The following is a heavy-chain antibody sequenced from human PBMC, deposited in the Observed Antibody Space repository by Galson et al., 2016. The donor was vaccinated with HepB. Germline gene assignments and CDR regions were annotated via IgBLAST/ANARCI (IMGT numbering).Heavy chain of an antibody. D-gene: IGHD3-10*01. CDR1: GFTFSTYW. Sequence: SLRLSCAASGFTFSTYWMTWVRQAPGKGLEWVANIKEDGSEKYYVDSVKGRFTISRDNARSSLYLQMNSLRAEDTAIYYCAKDRDYFRYHHNGMDVWGQGTAVTVAS. CDR3: AKDRDYFRYHHNGMDV. V-gene: IGHV3-7*03. CDR2: IKEDGSEK. J-gene: IGHJ6*02.